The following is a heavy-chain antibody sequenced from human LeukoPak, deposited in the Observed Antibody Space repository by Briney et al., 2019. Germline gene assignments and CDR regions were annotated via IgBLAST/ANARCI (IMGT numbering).Heavy chain of an antibody. V-gene: IGHV5-51*01. CDR2: IYPGDSDT. Sequence: GESLKISCKGSGYSFTSYWIGWVRQMPGKGLEWMGIIYPGDSDTRYSPSFQGQVTISADKSISTAYLQWSSLKASDTAMYYCARRTAPFKQQLDLYNWFDPWGQGTLVTVSS. CDR1: GYSFTSYW. D-gene: IGHD6-13*01. CDR3: ARRTAPFKQQLDLYNWFDP. J-gene: IGHJ5*02.